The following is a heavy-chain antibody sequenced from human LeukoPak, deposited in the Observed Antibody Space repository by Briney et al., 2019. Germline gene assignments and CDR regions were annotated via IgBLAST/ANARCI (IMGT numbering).Heavy chain of an antibody. CDR3: ARVSVGIAAAGLGYDY. D-gene: IGHD6-13*01. J-gene: IGHJ4*02. V-gene: IGHV4-59*01. CDR2: IYYSGST. Sequence: SETLSLTCTVSGGSISSYYWSWIGQPPGKGLEWIGYIYYSGSTNYNPSLKSRVTISVDTSKNQFSLKLSSVTAADTAVYYCARVSVGIAAAGLGYDYWGQGTLVTVSS. CDR1: GGSISSYY.